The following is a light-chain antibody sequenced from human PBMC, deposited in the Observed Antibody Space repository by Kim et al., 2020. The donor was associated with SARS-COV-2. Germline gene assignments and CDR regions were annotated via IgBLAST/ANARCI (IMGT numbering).Light chain of an antibody. CDR1: SLRSYY. Sequence: VALGQTVRITCQGDSLRSYYATCYQQKPGQAPKVVIYGKDNRPSGVPDRFSGSSSGNTAYLTITGTQAGDEADYYCNSRDSNDYVVFGGGTQVTVL. CDR3: NSRDSNDYVV. J-gene: IGLJ2*01. V-gene: IGLV3-19*01. CDR2: GKD.